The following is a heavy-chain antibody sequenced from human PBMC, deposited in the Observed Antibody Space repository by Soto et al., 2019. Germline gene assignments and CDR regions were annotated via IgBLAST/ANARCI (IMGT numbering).Heavy chain of an antibody. CDR3: ARDNPLLDYGSGSYLFDP. CDR2: INAGNGNT. Sequence: ASVKVSCKASGYTFTSYAMHWVRQAPGQRLEWMGWINAGNGNTKYSQKFQGRVTITRDTSASTAYMELSSLRSEDTAVYYCARDNPLLDYGSGSYLFDPWGQGTLVTVSS. CDR1: GYTFTSYA. D-gene: IGHD3-10*01. J-gene: IGHJ5*02. V-gene: IGHV1-3*01.